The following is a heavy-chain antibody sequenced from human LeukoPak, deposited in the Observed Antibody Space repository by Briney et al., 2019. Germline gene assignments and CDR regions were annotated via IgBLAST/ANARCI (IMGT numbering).Heavy chain of an antibody. CDR2: INGRADEA. Sequence: YPGGSLRLSCAACGLTFRNYGMKWVRQAPGKGLEWVSSINGRADEAHHADSVKGRFTISRDNSKNTLYLQMNSLRAEDTALYYCTKWGAINTWYCYDRWGPGTPVTVSS. CDR1: GLTFRNYG. D-gene: IGHD2-2*02. V-gene: IGHV3-23*01. J-gene: IGHJ5*02. CDR3: TKWGAINTWYCYDR.